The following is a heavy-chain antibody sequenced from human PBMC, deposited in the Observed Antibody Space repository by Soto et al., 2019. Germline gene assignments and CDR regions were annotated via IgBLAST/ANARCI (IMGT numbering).Heavy chain of an antibody. D-gene: IGHD6-6*01. CDR3: TTGSTSTKNY. CDR1: GFTFSNAW. CDR2: IKSKTDGGTT. Sequence: GGSLRLSCAASGFTFSNAWLSWVRQAPGKGLERVGRIKSKTDGGTTDYTAPVKGRFTISRDDSKNTLYLQMNSLKIEDTAVYYCTTGSTSTKNYWGQGTLVTVSS. V-gene: IGHV3-15*01. J-gene: IGHJ4*02.